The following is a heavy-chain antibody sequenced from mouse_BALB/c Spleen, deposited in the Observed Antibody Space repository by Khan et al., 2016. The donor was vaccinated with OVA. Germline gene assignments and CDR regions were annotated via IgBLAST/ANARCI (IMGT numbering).Heavy chain of an antibody. V-gene: IGHV1-69*02. J-gene: IGHJ3*01. Sequence: QVQLKESGTELVRPGASVKLSCKASGYTFTNYWINWVKQRPGQGLEWIGNIYPSDSYTNYHQKFKDKATLTVDKSSSTAKMQLSSPTTEESSVYYCTSEWVDESSVAYWGQGTLVTVSA. CDR1: GYTFTNYW. CDR2: IYPSDSYT. D-gene: IGHD1-3*01. CDR3: TSEWVDESSVAY.